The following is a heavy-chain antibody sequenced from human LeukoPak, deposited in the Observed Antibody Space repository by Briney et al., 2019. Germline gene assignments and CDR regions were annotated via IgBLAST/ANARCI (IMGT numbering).Heavy chain of an antibody. V-gene: IGHV3-30-3*01. CDR2: ISYDGSNK. D-gene: IGHD3-16*01. CDR3: ARDTISLGFDY. CDR1: GFTFSSYA. J-gene: IGHJ4*02. Sequence: PGRSLRLSCAASGFTFSSYAMHWVRQAPGKGLEWVAVISYDGSNKYYADSVKGRFTISRDNSKNTLYLQMNSLRAEDTAVYYCARDTISLGFDYWGQGTPVSVSS.